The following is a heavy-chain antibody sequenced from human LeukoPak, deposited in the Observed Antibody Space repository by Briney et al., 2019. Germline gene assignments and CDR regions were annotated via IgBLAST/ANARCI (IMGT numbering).Heavy chain of an antibody. CDR2: INPNSGGT. CDR3: ARSERDCTNGVCPSTEYYYYYYYMDV. V-gene: IGHV1-2*06. J-gene: IGHJ6*03. Sequence: GASVKVSCKASGYTFTGYYMHWVRQAPGQGLEWMGRINPNSGGTNYAQKFQGRVTMTRDTSISTAYMELSSLRSEDTAVYYCARSERDCTNGVCPSTEYYYYYYYMDVWGKGTTVTVSS. CDR1: GYTFTGYY. D-gene: IGHD2-8*01.